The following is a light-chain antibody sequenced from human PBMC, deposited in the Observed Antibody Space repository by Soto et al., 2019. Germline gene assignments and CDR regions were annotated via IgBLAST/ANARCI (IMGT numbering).Light chain of an antibody. CDR2: DVT. CDR3: CSYAGNSMI. V-gene: IGLV2-11*01. Sequence: QSALTQPRSVSGFPGQSVTISCTGTSSDVGGYNYVSWYQQHPGKAPKLMIYDVTKRPSGVPDRFSGSKSGNTASLTISGLQAEDEADYYCCSYAGNSMIFGGGTKVTVL. CDR1: SSDVGGYNY. J-gene: IGLJ2*01.